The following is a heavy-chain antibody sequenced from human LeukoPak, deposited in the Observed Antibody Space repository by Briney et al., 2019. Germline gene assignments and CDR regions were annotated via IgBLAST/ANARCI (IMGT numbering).Heavy chain of an antibody. CDR1: GASISSNNYF. CDR3: QSRYLEWLLDY. J-gene: IGHJ4*02. CDR2: MYYNEST. D-gene: IGHD3-3*01. V-gene: IGHV4-39*01. Sequence: SETLSLTCTVSGASISSNNYFWGWIRQPPGEGLEWIGSMYYNESTYYNPSLKSRVTISLDTSKNQCSLRLNSVTAADTAMYYCQSRYLEWLLDYWGQGTLVTVSS.